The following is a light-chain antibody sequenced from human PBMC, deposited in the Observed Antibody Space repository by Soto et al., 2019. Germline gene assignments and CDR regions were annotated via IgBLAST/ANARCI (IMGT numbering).Light chain of an antibody. J-gene: IGKJ3*01. V-gene: IGKV3-20*01. CDR2: GAS. Sequence: EIVLTQSPGTLSLSPGERATISCRASQSVKSTYLAWYQQRPGQPPRLLIYGASSRATGIPDRFSGSGSGTDFTLTISRLEPEDFAVYYCQLYDSSPSFTFGLGPKWRSN. CDR1: QSVKSTY. CDR3: QLYDSSPSFT.